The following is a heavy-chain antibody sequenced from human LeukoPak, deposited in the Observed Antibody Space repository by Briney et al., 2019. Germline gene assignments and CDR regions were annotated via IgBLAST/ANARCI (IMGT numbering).Heavy chain of an antibody. CDR2: TFYTGRT. CDR3: ARRRHNFDFYDV. CDR1: GDSIISNIYW. J-gene: IGHJ3*01. D-gene: IGHD3/OR15-3a*01. Sequence: SEALSPTCTVSGDSIISNIYWWDWVRLPPGKGLEWIGATFYTGRTFYSPSLKSRVTISVDTSKNQFSLDLSSATAADTAVYYCARRRHNFDFYDVWGQGTRVTV. V-gene: IGHV4-39*01.